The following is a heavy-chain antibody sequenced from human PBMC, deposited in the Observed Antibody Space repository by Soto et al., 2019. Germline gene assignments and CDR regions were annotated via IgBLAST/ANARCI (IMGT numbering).Heavy chain of an antibody. CDR2: ISSSSSTI. D-gene: IGHD3-3*01. CDR1: GFTFSSYS. Sequence: PGGSLRLSCAASGFTFSSYSINWVRQAPGKGLEWVSYISSSSSTIYYADSVKGRFTISRDNAKNSLYLQMNSLRDEDTAVYYCARVNDDFWSGYTFYYYYYGMDVWGQGTTVTVSS. CDR3: ARVNDDFWSGYTFYYYYYGMDV. J-gene: IGHJ6*02. V-gene: IGHV3-48*02.